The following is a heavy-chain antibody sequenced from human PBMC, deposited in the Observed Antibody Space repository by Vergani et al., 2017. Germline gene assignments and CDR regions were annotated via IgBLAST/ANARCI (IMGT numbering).Heavy chain of an antibody. D-gene: IGHD1-7*01. V-gene: IGHV3-30*01. CDR2: ISYDGSNK. CDR1: GFTFSSYA. CDR3: ARDKENWNYPREDAFEI. Sequence: QVQLVESGGGVVQPGRSLRLSCAASGFTFSSYAMHWVRQAPGKGLEWVAVISYDGSNKYYADSVKGRFTISRDNSKNTLYLQMNSLRAEDTAVYYCARDKENWNYPREDAFEIWGQGTMVTVSS. J-gene: IGHJ3*02.